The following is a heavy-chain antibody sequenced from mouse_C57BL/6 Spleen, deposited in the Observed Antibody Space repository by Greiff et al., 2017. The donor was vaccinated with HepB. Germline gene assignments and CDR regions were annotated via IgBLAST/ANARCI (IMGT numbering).Heavy chain of an antibody. V-gene: IGHV5-17*01. CDR2: ISSGSSTI. Sequence: VQLQQSGGGLVKPGGSLKLSCAASGFTFSDYGMHWVRQAPEKGLEWVAYISSGSSTIYYADTVKGRFTISRDNAKNTLFLQMTSLRSEDTAMYYCARRDYYGSRSFAYWGQGTLVTVSA. CDR1: GFTFSDYG. J-gene: IGHJ3*01. D-gene: IGHD1-1*01. CDR3: ARRDYYGSRSFAY.